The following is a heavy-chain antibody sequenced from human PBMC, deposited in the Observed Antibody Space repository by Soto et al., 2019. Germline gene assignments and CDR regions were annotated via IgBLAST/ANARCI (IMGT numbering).Heavy chain of an antibody. Sequence: QVQLQESGPGLVKPSGTLSLTCAVSGGSISDNNWWSWVRQPPGKGLEWIGEIYHRGTTNYNPPPKSRVTITMDKSKNQISMLLNSVTAADSAVYYCARHIGVAGTRGFDYWGQGTLVTVSS. CDR1: GGSISDNNW. CDR3: ARHIGVAGTRGFDY. J-gene: IGHJ4*02. V-gene: IGHV4-4*02. D-gene: IGHD6-19*01. CDR2: IYHRGTT.